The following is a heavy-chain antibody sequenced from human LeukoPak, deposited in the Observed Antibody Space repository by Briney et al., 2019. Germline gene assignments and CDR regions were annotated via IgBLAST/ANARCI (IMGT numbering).Heavy chain of an antibody. J-gene: IGHJ4*02. CDR1: GGTFSSYA. Sequence: SVKVSCKASGGTFSSYAISWVRQAPGQGLEWMGGIIPIFGTANYAQKLQGRVTMTTDTSTSTAYMELRSLRSDDTAVYYCARSRGQHIVVVTAKTQLYYFDYWGQGTLVTVSS. V-gene: IGHV1-69*05. CDR2: IIPIFGTA. CDR3: ARSRGQHIVVVTAKTQLYYFDY. D-gene: IGHD2-21*02.